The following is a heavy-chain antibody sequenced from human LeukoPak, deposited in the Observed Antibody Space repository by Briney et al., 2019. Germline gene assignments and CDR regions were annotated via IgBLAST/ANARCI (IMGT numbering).Heavy chain of an antibody. D-gene: IGHD3/OR15-3a*01. Sequence: GGSLRLSCAASGFTFSSYWMSWVRQAPGKGLEWVANINLDGTEEHYVDSSLKGRFTISRDNAKNSLYLQMTSLRVEDTAVYYCASGRHDFLHWGQGTLVTVSS. J-gene: IGHJ4*02. CDR2: INLDGTEE. CDR1: GFTFSSYW. CDR3: ASGRHDFLH. V-gene: IGHV3-7*01.